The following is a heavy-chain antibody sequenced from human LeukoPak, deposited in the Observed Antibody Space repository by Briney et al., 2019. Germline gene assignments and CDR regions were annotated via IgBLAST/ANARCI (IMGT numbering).Heavy chain of an antibody. V-gene: IGHV3-7*01. Sequence: GGSLRLSCAASGFTFSDYWMTWVRQAPGKGLEWVANIKQDGSEQYYVDSAKGRFTISRDNAKNSLYLQMNSLRADDTAVYYCARDPRGYSSGSDDFWGQGTLVTVSS. D-gene: IGHD5-18*01. CDR3: ARDPRGYSSGSDDF. J-gene: IGHJ4*02. CDR1: GFTFSDYW. CDR2: IKQDGSEQ.